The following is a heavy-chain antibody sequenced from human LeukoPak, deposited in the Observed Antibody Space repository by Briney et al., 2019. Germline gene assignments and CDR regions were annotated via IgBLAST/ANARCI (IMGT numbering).Heavy chain of an antibody. CDR2: INPSGGST. V-gene: IGHV1-46*01. D-gene: IGHD6-13*01. J-gene: IGHJ4*02. CDR1: GYTFTSYY. Sequence: GASVKVSCKASGYTFTSYYMHWVRQAPGQGLEWMGIINPSGGSTSYAQKFQGRVTMTRDMSTSTVYMELSSLRSEDTAVYYCARDRIAAAGLDYWGQGTLVTVSS. CDR3: ARDRIAAAGLDY.